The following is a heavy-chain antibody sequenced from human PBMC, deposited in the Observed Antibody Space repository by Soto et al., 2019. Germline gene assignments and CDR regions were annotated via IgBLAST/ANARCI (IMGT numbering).Heavy chain of an antibody. V-gene: IGHV3-33*01. J-gene: IGHJ4*02. CDR2: IWYDGSNK. D-gene: IGHD3-22*01. CDR3: ARDWYYYDSSGYYYTTRLDY. Sequence: PGGSLRLSCAASGFTFSSYGMHWVRQAPGKGLEWVAVIWYDGSNKYYADSVKGRFTISRDNSKNTLYLQMNSLRAEDTAVYYCARDWYYYDSSGYYYTTRLDYWGQGT. CDR1: GFTFSSYG.